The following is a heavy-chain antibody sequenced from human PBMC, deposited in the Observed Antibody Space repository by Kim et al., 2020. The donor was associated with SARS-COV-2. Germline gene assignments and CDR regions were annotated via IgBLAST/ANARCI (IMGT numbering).Heavy chain of an antibody. D-gene: IGHD6-13*01. V-gene: IGHV3-53*01. J-gene: IGHJ6*01. CDR2: ISSGGSA. CDR1: GFGVSVNY. CDR3: SRGRASTWSIRLYGMDV. Sequence: GGSLRLSCAASGFGVSVNYMTWVRQAPGKGLEWVSLISSGGSAYYADSVKGRFTISRDTSKNTLDLQMSSLTVEDTAVYYCSRGRASTWSIRLYGMDVWG.